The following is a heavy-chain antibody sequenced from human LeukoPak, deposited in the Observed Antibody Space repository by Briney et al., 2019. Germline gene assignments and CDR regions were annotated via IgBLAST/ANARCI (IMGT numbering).Heavy chain of an antibody. CDR2: IKRETDGGTI. J-gene: IGHJ1*01. Sequence: GGSLRLSCAASGFTLNNAWMSWVRQAPGKGLEWLGRIKRETDGGTIDYAAPVKGRFTISRDDSRNTLYLQMDSLKIEDTAVYYCTTDRYYDNSELQFQHWGQGPLVPVSS. CDR1: GFTLNNAW. D-gene: IGHD3-22*01. V-gene: IGHV3-15*01. CDR3: TTDRYYDNSELQFQH.